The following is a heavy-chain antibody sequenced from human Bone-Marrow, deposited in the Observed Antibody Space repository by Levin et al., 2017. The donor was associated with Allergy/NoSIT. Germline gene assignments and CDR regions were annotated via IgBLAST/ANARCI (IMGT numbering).Heavy chain of an antibody. CDR3: ARVRYFDWLSTRYYFDY. J-gene: IGHJ4*02. D-gene: IGHD3-9*01. CDR2: IKQDGSEK. V-gene: IGHV3-7*01. Sequence: GESLKISCAASGFTFSSYWMSWVRQAPGKGLEWVANIKQDGSEKYYVDSVKGRFTISRDNAKNSLYLQMNSLRAEDTAVYYCARVRYFDWLSTRYYFDYWGQGTLVTVSS. CDR1: GFTFSSYW.